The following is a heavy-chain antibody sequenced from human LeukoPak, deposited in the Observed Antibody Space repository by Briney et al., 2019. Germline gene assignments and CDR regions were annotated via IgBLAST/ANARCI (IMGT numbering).Heavy chain of an antibody. V-gene: IGHV3-30-3*01. D-gene: IGHD3-9*01. CDR1: GFTFSSYA. J-gene: IGHJ3*02. Sequence: HPGGSLRLSCAASGFTFSSYAMHWVRQAPGEGLEGVAVISYDGSNKYYADSVKGRFNISRDNSKNTLYLQMNSLRAEDTAVYYCATDILTSDAFDIWGQGTMVTVSS. CDR3: ATDILTSDAFDI. CDR2: ISYDGSNK.